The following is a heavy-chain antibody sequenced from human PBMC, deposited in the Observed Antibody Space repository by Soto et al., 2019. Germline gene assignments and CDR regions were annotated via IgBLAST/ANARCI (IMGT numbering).Heavy chain of an antibody. CDR2: IDKSAESA. D-gene: IGHD3-16*01. CDR1: EFTFSSYA. J-gene: IGHJ4*02. CDR3: AKAVGVIDDTTVYRQIDY. Sequence: GGSLRLSCAASEFTFSSYAMSWVRQAPGKGLEWVSGIDKSAESAFYADSVKGRFTISRDNSKNTLYLQMNSLRVEDTAVYYCAKAVGVIDDTTVYRQIDYWGQGTLVTVS. V-gene: IGHV3-23*01.